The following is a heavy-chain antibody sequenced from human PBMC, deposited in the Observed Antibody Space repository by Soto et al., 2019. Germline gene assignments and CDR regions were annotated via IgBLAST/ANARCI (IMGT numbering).Heavy chain of an antibody. J-gene: IGHJ4*02. V-gene: IGHV3-30*18. CDR2: ISYDGSNK. Sequence: GVSLRLSCAASGFTFSSYGMHWVRQAPGKGLEWVAVISYDGSNKYYADSVKGRFTTSRDNSKNTLYLQMNSLRAEDTAVYYCAKGVGGRIWGKGTLVTVSS. CDR3: AKGVGGRI. D-gene: IGHD1-26*01. CDR1: GFTFSSYG.